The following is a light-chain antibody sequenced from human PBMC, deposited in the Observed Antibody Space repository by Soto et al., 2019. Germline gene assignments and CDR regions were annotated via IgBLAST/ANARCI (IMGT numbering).Light chain of an antibody. CDR3: AAWDDSLSGPL. Sequence: QSVLTQSPSASGTPGQRVIISCSGTSSNIGTNYVYWYQQLPGTAPKVLIYSNDKRPSGVPNRFSGSKSGTSASLAISGLRSEDEADYYCAAWDDSLSGPLFGGGTKLTVL. CDR2: SND. CDR1: SSNIGTNY. J-gene: IGLJ2*01. V-gene: IGLV1-47*01.